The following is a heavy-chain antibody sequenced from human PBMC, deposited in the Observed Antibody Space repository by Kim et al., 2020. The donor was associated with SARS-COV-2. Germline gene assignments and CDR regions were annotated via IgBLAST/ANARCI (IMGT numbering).Heavy chain of an antibody. CDR2: INPNNGGT. CDR3: AIIVGATTYFDY. V-gene: IGHV1-2*06. J-gene: IGHJ4*02. CDR1: GYTFTGYF. Sequence: ASVKVSCKASGYTFTGYFIHWVRQAPGQGLEWVGRINPNNGGTNYAQKFQGRVTMTRDTSISTAYMELSRLRSDDTAFYYCAIIVGATTYFDYWGQGTLVTVSS. D-gene: IGHD1-26*01.